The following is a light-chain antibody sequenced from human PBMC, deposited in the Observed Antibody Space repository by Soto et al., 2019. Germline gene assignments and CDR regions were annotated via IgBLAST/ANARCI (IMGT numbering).Light chain of an antibody. CDR1: QSISSY. Sequence: QMNQSPSAVSASVGDRVTITCRASQSISSYLNWYQQKPGKAPKLLIYAASSLQSGVPSRFSGSGSGTDFTLTISSLQPEDFATYYCQQSYSTLGTFGQRAKADIK. CDR3: QQSYSTLGT. CDR2: AAS. J-gene: IGKJ1*01. V-gene: IGKV1-39*01.